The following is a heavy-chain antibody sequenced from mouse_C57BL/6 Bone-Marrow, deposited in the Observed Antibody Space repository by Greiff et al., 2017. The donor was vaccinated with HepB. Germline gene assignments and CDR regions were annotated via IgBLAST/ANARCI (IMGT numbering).Heavy chain of an antibody. V-gene: IGHV3-6*01. CDR3: AKEVYSY. J-gene: IGHJ3*01. CDR1: GYSITSGYY. D-gene: IGHD2-1*01. Sequence: EVKLVESGPGLVKPSQSLSLTCSVTGYSITSGYYWNWIRQFPGNKLEWMGYISYDGSNNYNPSLKNRISITRDTSKNQFFLTLNSVTTEDTATYYCAKEVYSYWGQGTLVTVSA. CDR2: ISYDGSN.